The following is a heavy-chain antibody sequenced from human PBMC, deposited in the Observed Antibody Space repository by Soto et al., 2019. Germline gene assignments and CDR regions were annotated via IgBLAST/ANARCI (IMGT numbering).Heavy chain of an antibody. CDR2: IYYSGST. J-gene: IGHJ2*01. CDR3: ARVPSSGYSSSWYTASVDWYFDL. CDR1: GGSISSYY. D-gene: IGHD6-13*01. Sequence: QVQLQESGPGLVKPSETLSLTCTVSGGSISSYYWSWIRQPPGKGLEWIGYIYYSGSTNYNPFLKSRVTISVDTSKNQFSLKLSSVTAADTAVYYCARVPSSGYSSSWYTASVDWYFDLWGRGTLVTVSS. V-gene: IGHV4-59*01.